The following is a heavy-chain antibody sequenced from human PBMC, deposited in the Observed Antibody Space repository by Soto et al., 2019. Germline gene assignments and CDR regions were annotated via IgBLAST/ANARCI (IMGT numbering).Heavy chain of an antibody. D-gene: IGHD3-3*01. V-gene: IGHV3-33*01. Sequence: QVQLVESGGGVVQPGRSLRLSCAASGFTFSSYGIHWVRQAPGKGLEWVAVIWYDGSNKYYADSVKGRFSISRDNSKNTVNLQMNSLTAGDTAEYHCARDWNGMDVWGQGTTVTVSS. CDR1: GFTFSSYG. CDR3: ARDWNGMDV. CDR2: IWYDGSNK. J-gene: IGHJ6*02.